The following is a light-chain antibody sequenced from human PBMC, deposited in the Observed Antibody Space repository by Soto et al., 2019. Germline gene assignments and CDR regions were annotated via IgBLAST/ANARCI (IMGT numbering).Light chain of an antibody. J-gene: IGKJ4*01. V-gene: IGKV1-5*01. CDR1: QSISSY. CDR3: QQYNSYSPLT. CDR2: DAS. Sequence: DIQMTQSPSSLSASVGDRVTITCRASQSISSYLNWYQQKPGKAPKLLIYDASNLESGVPSRFSGSGSGTRFSPTISSLQPDDFATYYCQQYNSYSPLTFGGGTKVDIK.